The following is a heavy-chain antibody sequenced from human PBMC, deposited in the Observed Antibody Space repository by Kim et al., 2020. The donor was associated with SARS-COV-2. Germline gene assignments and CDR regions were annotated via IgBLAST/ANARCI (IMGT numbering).Heavy chain of an antibody. J-gene: IGHJ4*02. Sequence: AATKTSKKFQGKVTITRDTGTSTVYMELSSLTSEDTAVYYCARGSMATYDYWGQGTLVPVSS. D-gene: IGHD2-8*01. CDR3: ARGSMATYDY. CDR2: AAT. V-gene: IGHV1-3*01.